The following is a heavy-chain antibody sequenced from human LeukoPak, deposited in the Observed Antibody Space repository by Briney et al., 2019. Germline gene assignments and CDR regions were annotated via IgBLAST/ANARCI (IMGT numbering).Heavy chain of an antibody. J-gene: IGHJ4*02. CDR3: ATTGDFDY. D-gene: IGHD7-27*01. CDR1: GLAFSTNS. V-gene: IGHV3-7*01. Sequence: GGSLRLSCVVSGLAFSTNSMSWVRQAPGKGLEWVANIKGDGSKQYYVGSVKGRFTISRDNAKNSLYLQMYSLTAEDTAVYYCATTGDFDYWGQGTLVTVSS. CDR2: IKGDGSKQ.